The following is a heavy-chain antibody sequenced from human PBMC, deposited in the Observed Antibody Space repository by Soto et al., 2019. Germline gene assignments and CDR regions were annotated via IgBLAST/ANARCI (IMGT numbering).Heavy chain of an antibody. D-gene: IGHD3-10*01. J-gene: IGHJ4*02. Sequence: PSETLSLTCAVSGGSISSGGYSWSWIRQPPGKGLEWIGYIHHSGSTYYNPSLKSRVTISVDRSKNQFSLKLSSVTAADTAVYYCARAGYGSGSYYPWAFDYWGQGTLVTVSS. CDR3: ARAGYGSGSYYPWAFDY. CDR1: GGSISSGGYS. CDR2: IHHSGST. V-gene: IGHV4-30-2*01.